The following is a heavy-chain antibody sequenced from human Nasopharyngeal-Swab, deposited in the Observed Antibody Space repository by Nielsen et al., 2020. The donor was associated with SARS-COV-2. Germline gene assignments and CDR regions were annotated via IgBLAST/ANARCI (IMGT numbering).Heavy chain of an antibody. CDR3: ARAYNYGYYFYYYIDV. CDR2: ISGSGGST. D-gene: IGHD5-18*01. V-gene: IGHV3-23*01. J-gene: IGHJ6*03. CDR1: GFNFSNYA. Sequence: GESLKTSCAASGFNFSNYALSWVRQAPGKGLEWVSAISGSGGSTYYADPVKGRFTISRDNSENTLSLQMNSLRAEDTAVYYCARAYNYGYYFYYYIDVWGRGTTVTVSS.